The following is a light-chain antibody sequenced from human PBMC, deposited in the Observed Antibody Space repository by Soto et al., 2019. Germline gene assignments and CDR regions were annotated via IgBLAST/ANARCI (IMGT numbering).Light chain of an antibody. CDR2: DVS. V-gene: IGLV2-11*01. J-gene: IGLJ2*01. Sequence: QSVLTQPRSVSGSPGQSVTISCTGTSSDVGGYNYVSWYQQHPGKAPKLMLYDVSKRPSGVPDRFSGSKSGNTASLTISGLQAEDEADYYCCSYGGSYPNVVFGGGTKLTVL. CDR1: SSDVGGYNY. CDR3: CSYGGSYPNVV.